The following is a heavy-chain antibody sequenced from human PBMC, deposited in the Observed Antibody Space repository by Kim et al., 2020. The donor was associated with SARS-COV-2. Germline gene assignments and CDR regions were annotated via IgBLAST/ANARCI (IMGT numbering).Heavy chain of an antibody. V-gene: IGHV3-53*01. CDR1: GFTVSSNY. D-gene: IGHD3-22*01. J-gene: IGHJ3*02. CDR2: IYSGGST. Sequence: GGSLRLSCAASGFTVSSNYMSWVRQAPGKGLEWVSVIYSGGSTYYADSVKGRFTISRDNSKNTLYLQMNSLRAEDTAVYYCARESEDSSGYGADAFDIWGQGTMVTVSS. CDR3: ARESEDSSGYGADAFDI.